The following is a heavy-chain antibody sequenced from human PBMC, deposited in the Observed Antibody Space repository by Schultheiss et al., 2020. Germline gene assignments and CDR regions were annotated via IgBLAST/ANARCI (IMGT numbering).Heavy chain of an antibody. CDR2: INPSGGST. V-gene: IGHV1-46*01. J-gene: IGHJ6*04. CDR3: AREGPHGMDV. Sequence: AAVKVSCKASGYTFTSYYIHWVRQAPGQGLEWMGIINPSGGSTSYAQKFQGRVTMTRDTSTSTVYMELSSLRSEDTAVYYCAREGPHGMDVWGKGTTVTVSS. CDR1: GYTFTSYY.